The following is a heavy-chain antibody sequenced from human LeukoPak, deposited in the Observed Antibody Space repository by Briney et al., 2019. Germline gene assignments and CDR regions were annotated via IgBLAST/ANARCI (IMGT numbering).Heavy chain of an antibody. J-gene: IGHJ6*02. Sequence: PGGSLRLSCAASGFTFSSYWMHWVRQAPGKGLVWVSRINSDGSSTSYADSVKGRFTISRDNAKNSLYLQMNSLRAEDTAVYYCAIEYSSSGDYYYYGMDVWGQGTTVTVSS. D-gene: IGHD6-6*01. CDR1: GFTFSSYW. CDR3: AIEYSSSGDYYYYGMDV. V-gene: IGHV3-74*01. CDR2: INSDGSST.